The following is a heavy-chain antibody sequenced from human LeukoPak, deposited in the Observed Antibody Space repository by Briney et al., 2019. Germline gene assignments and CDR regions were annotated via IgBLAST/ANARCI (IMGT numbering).Heavy chain of an antibody. CDR1: GGSISSSGYY. Sequence: SETLSLTCTVSGGSISSSGYYWGWIRQPPGKGLEWIGIIYYSGTTYYNPSLKSRVTISVDTSKNQFSLKLNSVTAADTGVYYCARLRCSGGDCYLDYWGQGTLVTVSS. V-gene: IGHV4-39*01. CDR3: ARLRCSGGDCYLDY. J-gene: IGHJ4*02. D-gene: IGHD2-21*02. CDR2: IYYSGTT.